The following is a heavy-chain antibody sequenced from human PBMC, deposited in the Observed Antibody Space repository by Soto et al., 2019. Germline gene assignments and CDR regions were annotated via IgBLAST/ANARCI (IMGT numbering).Heavy chain of an antibody. V-gene: IGHV4-34*01. CDR1: GGSFSGYY. CDR2: INHSGST. D-gene: IGHD6-6*01. Sequence: QVQLQQWGAGLLKPSETLSLTCAVYGGSFSGYYWSWIHQPPGKGLEWIGEINHSGSTNYNPSLKSRVTISVDTSKNQFSLKLSSVTAADTAVYYCARGKKTEYSSSSVRAFDIWGQGTMVTVSS. J-gene: IGHJ3*02. CDR3: ARGKKTEYSSSSVRAFDI.